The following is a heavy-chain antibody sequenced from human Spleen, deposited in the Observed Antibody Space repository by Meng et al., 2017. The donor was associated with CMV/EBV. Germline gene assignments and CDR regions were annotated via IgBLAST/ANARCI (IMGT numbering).Heavy chain of an antibody. CDR3: ARESSSSHYYYGMDV. Sequence: ASVKVSCKASGYTFTSYAMHWVRQAPGQGLEWMGIINPSGGSTSYAQKFQGRVTMTRDTSTSTVYMELSSLRSEDTAVYYCARESSSSHYYYGMDVWGQGTTVTVSS. V-gene: IGHV1-46*01. CDR2: INPSGGST. CDR1: GYTFTSYA. D-gene: IGHD6-6*01. J-gene: IGHJ6*02.